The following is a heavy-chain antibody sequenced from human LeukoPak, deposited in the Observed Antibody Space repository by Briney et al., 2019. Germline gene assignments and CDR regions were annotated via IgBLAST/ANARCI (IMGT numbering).Heavy chain of an antibody. CDR3: ARSSRLQLWLMEDPWNFDY. J-gene: IGHJ4*02. V-gene: IGHV1-8*03. Sequence: ASVKVSCKASGYTFTSYDINWVRQATGQGLEWMGWMNPNSGNTGYAQKFQGRVTITRNTSISTAYMELRSLRSDDTAVYYCARSSRLQLWLMEDPWNFDYWGQGTLVTVSS. CDR1: GYTFTSYD. D-gene: IGHD5-18*01. CDR2: MNPNSGNT.